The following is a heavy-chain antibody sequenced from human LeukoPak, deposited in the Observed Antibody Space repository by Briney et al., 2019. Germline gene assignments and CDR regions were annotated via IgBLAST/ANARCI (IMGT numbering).Heavy chain of an antibody. V-gene: IGHV1-18*01. CDR3: ARDPAGYNWMDYYGMDV. D-gene: IGHD1-1*01. CDR1: GYTFTSYG. Sequence: ASVKVSCKASGYTFTSYGISWVRQAPGQGLEWMGWISAYNGNTNYAQKLQGRVTMTTDTSTSTAYMELRSLRSDDTAVYYCARDPAGYNWMDYYGMDVWGQGTTVTVSS. CDR2: ISAYNGNT. J-gene: IGHJ6*02.